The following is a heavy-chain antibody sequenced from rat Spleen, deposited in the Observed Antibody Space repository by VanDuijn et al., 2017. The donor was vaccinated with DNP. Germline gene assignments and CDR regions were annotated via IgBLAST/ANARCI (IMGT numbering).Heavy chain of an antibody. Sequence: EVQLVESGGGLVQPGGSMKVSCAASGYTFSSFPMAWVRQAPTKGLEWVAIITTSSGPTYYRDSVKGRFTISSDNAKSTLNLQMNSLRSEDTATYFCTRGLGTTPPTTDIGGYWGQGVMVTVSS. D-gene: IGHD1-6*01. CDR2: ITTSSGPT. CDR1: GYTFSSFP. V-gene: IGHV5-46*01. CDR3: TRGLGTTPPTTDIGGY. J-gene: IGHJ2*01.